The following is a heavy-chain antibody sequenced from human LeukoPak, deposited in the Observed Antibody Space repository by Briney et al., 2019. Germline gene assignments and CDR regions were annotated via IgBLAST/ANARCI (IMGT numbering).Heavy chain of an antibody. CDR1: GYTFTGYY. CDR2: INPNSGGT. CDR3: ARWGSGWLTDPYYFDY. V-gene: IGHV1-2*04. Sequence: ASVKVSCKASGYTFTGYYMHWVRQAPGQGLEWVGWINPNSGGTNYAQKFQGWVTMTRDTSISTAYMELSRLRSDDTAVYYCARWGSGWLTDPYYFDYWGQGTLVTVSS. D-gene: IGHD6-19*01. J-gene: IGHJ4*02.